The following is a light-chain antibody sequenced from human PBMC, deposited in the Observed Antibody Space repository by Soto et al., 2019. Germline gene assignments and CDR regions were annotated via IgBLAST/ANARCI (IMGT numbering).Light chain of an antibody. CDR1: QRVSSY. V-gene: IGKV3-15*01. J-gene: IGKJ1*01. CDR2: GAT. CDR3: QQYNHSWT. Sequence: GERVARCCRASQRVSSYFLAWYQQKPGQAPRLLFYGATTRATGVPGRCSGTGAGTEFTLTISSLQSEDSAVYYCQQYNHSWTFGQGTKVDIK.